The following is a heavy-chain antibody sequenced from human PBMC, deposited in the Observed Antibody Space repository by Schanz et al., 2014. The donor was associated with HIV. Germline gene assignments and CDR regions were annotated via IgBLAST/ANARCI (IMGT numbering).Heavy chain of an antibody. CDR3: AREGDGASITGTADY. CDR1: GYTFSNYG. CDR2: ISGDYGKT. Sequence: QVQLVQSGGEVKKPGGSVMLSCKASGYTFSNYGVSWVRQAPGKGLEWMGWISGDYGKTKYAQKFQARVTMTTDTSSSTAYMELRSLSSDDTAVYYCAREGDGASITGTADYWGQGTLVTVSS. J-gene: IGHJ4*02. V-gene: IGHV1-18*01. D-gene: IGHD1-20*01.